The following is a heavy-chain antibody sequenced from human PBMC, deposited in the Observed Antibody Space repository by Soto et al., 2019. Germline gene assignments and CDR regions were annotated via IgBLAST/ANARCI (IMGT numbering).Heavy chain of an antibody. CDR3: ARGRVIAARPADY. V-gene: IGHV4-34*01. Sequence: QVQLQQWGAGLLKPSETLSLTCAVYGGSFSGYYWSWIRQPPGKGLEWIGEINHRGSTNYNPSLKRRDTTSVDTSKNQFSLKLSSVTAADTAVYYCARGRVIAARPADYWGQGTLVTVSS. CDR1: GGSFSGYY. CDR2: INHRGST. J-gene: IGHJ4*02. D-gene: IGHD6-6*01.